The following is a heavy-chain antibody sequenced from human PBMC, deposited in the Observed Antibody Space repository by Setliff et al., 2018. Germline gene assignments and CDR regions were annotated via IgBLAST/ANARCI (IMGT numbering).Heavy chain of an antibody. J-gene: IGHJ4*02. V-gene: IGHV3-7*01. Sequence: GSLRLSCAASGFTFSSYWMSWVRQAPGKGLEWVANINQDGSEKYYVGSVKGRFTSSRDNARNSVYLQMNSLRAEDAAVYYCATSDWYAAFDHWGQGTLVTVSS. CDR1: GFTFSSYW. CDR3: ATSDWYAAFDH. CDR2: INQDGSEK. D-gene: IGHD6-19*01.